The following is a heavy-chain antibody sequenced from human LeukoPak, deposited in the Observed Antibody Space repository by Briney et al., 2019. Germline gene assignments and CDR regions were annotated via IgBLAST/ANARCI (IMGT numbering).Heavy chain of an antibody. CDR1: GGSFSGYY. D-gene: IGHD3-10*01. CDR2: INHSGSS. Sequence: SETLSLTCAVYGGSFSGYYWTWIRQPPGKGLEWIGEINHSGSSNYNPSLKSRVNISLDTSKNQFSLRLRSVTAADTAVYYCVRSYNRVELLYYWGQGTLVTVSS. J-gene: IGHJ4*02. CDR3: VRSYNRVELLYY. V-gene: IGHV4-34*01.